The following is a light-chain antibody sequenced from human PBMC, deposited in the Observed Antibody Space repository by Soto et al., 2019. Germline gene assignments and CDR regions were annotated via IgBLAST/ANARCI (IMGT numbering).Light chain of an antibody. Sequence: QSALAQPASVSGSPGQSITISGTGTSSDVGDYNYVSWYQQHPGKAPKLMIYEVSSRPSGVSNRFSGSKSGNTASLTISGLQPEDDADYYCSSYTTTSPVVFGGGTKLTVL. V-gene: IGLV2-14*01. J-gene: IGLJ2*01. CDR3: SSYTTTSPVV. CDR2: EVS. CDR1: SSDVGDYNY.